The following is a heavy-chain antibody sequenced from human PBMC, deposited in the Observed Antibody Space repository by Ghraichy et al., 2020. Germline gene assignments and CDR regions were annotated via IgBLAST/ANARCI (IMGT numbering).Heavy chain of an antibody. Sequence: GGSLRLSCAASGFTFSSYTMNWVRQAPGKGLEWVSSISSSSSYIYYADSVKGRFTISRDNAKNSLYLQMNSLRAEDTAVYYCARDLFNRSPMIRGVVDYWGQGTLVTVSS. J-gene: IGHJ4*02. CDR2: ISSSSSYI. CDR3: ARDLFNRSPMIRGVVDY. CDR1: GFTFSSYT. D-gene: IGHD3-10*01. V-gene: IGHV3-21*01.